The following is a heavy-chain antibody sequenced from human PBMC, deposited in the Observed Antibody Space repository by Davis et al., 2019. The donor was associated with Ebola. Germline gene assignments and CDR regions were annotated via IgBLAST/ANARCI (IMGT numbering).Heavy chain of an antibody. CDR3: ARDRRGVIGYAFDI. CDR2: ISSSGSTI. CDR1: GFTFSSYE. J-gene: IGHJ3*02. D-gene: IGHD3-16*02. Sequence: PGGSLRLSCAASGFTFSSYEMNWVRQAPGKGLEWVSYISSSGSTIYYADSVKGRFTISRDNAKNSLYLQMNILRAEDTAVYYCARDRRGVIGYAFDIWGQGTMVTVSS. V-gene: IGHV3-48*03.